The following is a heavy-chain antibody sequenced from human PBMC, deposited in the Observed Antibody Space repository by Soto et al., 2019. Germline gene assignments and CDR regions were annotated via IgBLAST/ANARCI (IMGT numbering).Heavy chain of an antibody. J-gene: IGHJ1*01. Sequence: SETLPLPCTLSRVSLTSGKYCRGWIPQPPGKGLEWIGSIYYTGRTCYKPSLRSRVTISIDTSRNQFSLKVSSVTAADTAVYYCARQASEGYSGSPFRFWGQGTLVTVSS. CDR2: IYYTGRT. CDR3: ARQASEGYSGSPFRF. V-gene: IGHV4-39*01. D-gene: IGHD6-6*01. CDR1: RVSLTSGKYC.